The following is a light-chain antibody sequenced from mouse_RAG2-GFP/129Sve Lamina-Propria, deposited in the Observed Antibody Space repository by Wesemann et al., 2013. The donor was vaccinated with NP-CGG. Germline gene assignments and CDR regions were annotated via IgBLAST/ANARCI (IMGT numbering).Light chain of an antibody. CDR2: SAS. Sequence: DIVMTQSHKFMSTSVGDRVSITCKASQDVGTAVAWYQQKPGQSPKLLIYSASYRYTGVPDRFTGSGSGTDFTLTISNMQSEDLADYFCQQYSSYLTFGAGTKLELK. V-gene: IGKV6-23*01. CDR1: QDVGTA. CDR3: QQYSSYLT. J-gene: IGKJ5*01.